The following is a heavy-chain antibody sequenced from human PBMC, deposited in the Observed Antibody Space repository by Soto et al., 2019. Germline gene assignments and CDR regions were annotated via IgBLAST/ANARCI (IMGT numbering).Heavy chain of an antibody. CDR1: GGTFSSYA. J-gene: IGHJ2*01. CDR3: ARDWDSSGWAESWYFDL. Sequence: QVQLVQSGAEVKKPGSSVKVSCKASGGTFSSYAISWVRQAPGQGLEWMGGIIPIFGTANYAQKFQGRVTITADESTSTAYMELSSLRSEDTAVYYCARDWDSSGWAESWYFDLWGRGTLVTDSS. V-gene: IGHV1-69*01. D-gene: IGHD6-19*01. CDR2: IIPIFGTA.